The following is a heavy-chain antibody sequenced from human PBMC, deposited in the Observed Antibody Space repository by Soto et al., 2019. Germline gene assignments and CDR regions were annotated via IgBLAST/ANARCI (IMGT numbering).Heavy chain of an antibody. D-gene: IGHD1-26*01. CDR2: IYYNGNT. J-gene: IGHJ4*02. CDR1: GDSISNYY. CDR3: ASGAYSILPTT. V-gene: IGHV4-59*01. Sequence: SETLSLTCTVSGDSISNYYWSWIRQPPGKRLEWIGYIYYNGNTNYNPSFKSRLTISIDTSKNQFSLKLSSVTAADTAVYYCASGAYSILPTTWGQGTLVTVSA.